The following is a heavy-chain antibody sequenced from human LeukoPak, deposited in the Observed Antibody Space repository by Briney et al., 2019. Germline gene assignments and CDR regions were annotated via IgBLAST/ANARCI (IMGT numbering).Heavy chain of an antibody. CDR1: GGSISSYY. CDR2: INHSGST. CDR3: ARNPYYYGSGSYS. J-gene: IGHJ5*02. Sequence: SETLSLTCTVSGGSISSYYWSWIRQPPGKGLEWIGEINHSGSTNYNPSLKSRVTISVDKSKNQYSLKLSSVTAADTAVYYCARNPYYYGSGSYSWGQGTLVTVSS. V-gene: IGHV4-34*01. D-gene: IGHD3-10*01.